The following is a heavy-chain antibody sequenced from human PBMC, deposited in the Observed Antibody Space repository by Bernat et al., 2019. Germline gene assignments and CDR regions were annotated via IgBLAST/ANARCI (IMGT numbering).Heavy chain of an antibody. CDR3: ARDYYVPY. CDR1: GFTFSSYW. D-gene: IGHD3-10*02. J-gene: IGHJ4*02. V-gene: IGHV3-74*01. CDR2: INTDGSST. Sequence: EVQLVESGGGLVQPGGSLRLSCAASGFTFSSYWMHWVRQAPGKGLVWVTSINTDGSSTRYADSVKGRFTISRDNAKNTLYLQMNSLRAEDTAVYYCARDYYVPYWGQGTLVTVSS.